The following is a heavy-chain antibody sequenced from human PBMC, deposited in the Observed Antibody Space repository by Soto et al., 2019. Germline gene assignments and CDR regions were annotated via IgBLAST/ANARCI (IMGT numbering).Heavy chain of an antibody. CDR1: GYTFTSYD. Sequence: QVQLVQSGAEVKKPGASVKVSCKASGYTFTSYDINWVRQATGQGLEGMGWMNPNSGNTGYAQKFQGRVTMTRNTSISTAYMELSSLRSEDTAVYYCAFFGSSSLAFDYWGQGTLVTVSS. J-gene: IGHJ4*02. V-gene: IGHV1-8*01. CDR3: AFFGSSSLAFDY. D-gene: IGHD6-6*01. CDR2: MNPNSGNT.